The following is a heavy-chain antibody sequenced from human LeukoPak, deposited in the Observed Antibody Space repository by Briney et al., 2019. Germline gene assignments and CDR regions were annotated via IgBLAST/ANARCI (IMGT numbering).Heavy chain of an antibody. J-gene: IGHJ4*02. V-gene: IGHV3-7*01. CDR1: GFTFSSYW. CDR3: ARDWNWGPIDY. CDR2: IKQDGSEK. Sequence: GGSLRLSCAASGFTFSSYWMSWVRQAPGKGLEWVANIKQDGSEKYYVDSVKGRFTISRDNSKNTLYLQMNSLRAEDTAVYYCARDWNWGPIDYWGQGTLVTVSS. D-gene: IGHD7-27*01.